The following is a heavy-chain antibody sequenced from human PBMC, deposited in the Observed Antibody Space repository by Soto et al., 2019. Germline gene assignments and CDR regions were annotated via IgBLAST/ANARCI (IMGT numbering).Heavy chain of an antibody. J-gene: IGHJ4*02. CDR1: GGSFSGYY. V-gene: IGHV4-34*01. D-gene: IGHD3-3*01. CDR3: AVNQGRFLEWLTRPAQYYFDY. Sequence: TSETLSLTCAVYGGSFSGYYWSWIRQPPGKGLEWIGEINHSGSTNYNPSLKSRVTISVDTSKNQFSLKLSSVTAADTAVYYCAVNQGRFLEWLTRPAQYYFDYWGQGTLVTVSS. CDR2: INHSGST.